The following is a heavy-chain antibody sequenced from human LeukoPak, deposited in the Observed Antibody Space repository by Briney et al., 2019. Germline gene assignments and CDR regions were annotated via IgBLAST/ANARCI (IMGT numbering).Heavy chain of an antibody. CDR2: IYTRGST. CDR1: GGSITSYY. J-gene: IGHJ4*02. V-gene: IGHV4-4*07. CDR3: AGEGHYYDDTGYYYGGEDY. D-gene: IGHD3-22*01. Sequence: SETLSLTCTVSGGSITSYYWSWIRQPAGKGLEWIGRIYTRGSTKYSPSLKSRVTLSVDTSKNQFSLRLSSVAAADTAVYYCAGEGHYYDDTGYYYGGEDYWGQGTLVTVSS.